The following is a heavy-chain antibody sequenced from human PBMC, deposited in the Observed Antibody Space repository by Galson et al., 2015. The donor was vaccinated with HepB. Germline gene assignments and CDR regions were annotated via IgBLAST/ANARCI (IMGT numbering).Heavy chain of an antibody. CDR2: IDPTDSYT. V-gene: IGHV5-10-1*01. D-gene: IGHD3-10*01. CDR1: GYSFTSYW. J-gene: IGHJ4*02. Sequence: QSGAEVKKPGESLRISCKGSGYSFTSYWISWVRQMPGKGLEWMGRIDPTDSYTNYGPSFQGHVTISADKSINTAYLQWSSLKASDTAMYYCARTDLGSGSQTWFDYWGQGTLVTVSS. CDR3: ARTDLGSGSQTWFDY.